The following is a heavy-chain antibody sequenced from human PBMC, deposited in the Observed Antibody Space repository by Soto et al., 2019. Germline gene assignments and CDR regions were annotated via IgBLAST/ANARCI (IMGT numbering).Heavy chain of an antibody. J-gene: IGHJ5*02. CDR1: GFTVSSHG. D-gene: IGHD6-19*01. CDR2: MSHDGTAE. V-gene: IGHV3-33*08. CDR3: ARDWGGSGWYNWFDP. Sequence: QVHLVESGGGLVQPGTSLRLSCEASGFTVSSHGMHWVRQAPGKGLEWVAMMSHDGTAEYYLDSVKGRFTVSRDISKTTLPLQMDSLRPEDRAIYYSARDWGGSGWYNWFDPWGQGTLVIGSS.